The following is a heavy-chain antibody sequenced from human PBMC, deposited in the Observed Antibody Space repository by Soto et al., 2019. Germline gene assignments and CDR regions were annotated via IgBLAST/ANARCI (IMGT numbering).Heavy chain of an antibody. CDR1: GFTFTSSS. CDR2: IVVGSGNT. Sequence: ASVKVSCKASGFTFTSSSVQWVLEARGQRLEWIGWIVVGSGNTNYAQKFQERVTITRDMSTSTAYMELSSLRSEDTAVYYCAASLTVTTYGMDVWGQGTTVTVSS. CDR3: AASLTVTTYGMDV. J-gene: IGHJ6*02. V-gene: IGHV1-58*01. D-gene: IGHD4-17*01.